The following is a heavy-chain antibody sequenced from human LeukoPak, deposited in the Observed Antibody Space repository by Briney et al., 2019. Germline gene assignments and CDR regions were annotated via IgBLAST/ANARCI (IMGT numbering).Heavy chain of an antibody. CDR2: TYYRSKWYN. CDR3: ARGYSSGWPLYYYYGMDV. Sequence: SQTPSLTCAISGDSVSSNSAAWNWIRQSPSRGLEWLGRTYYRSKWYNDYAVPVKSRITINPDTSKNQFSLQLNSVTPEDTAVYYCARGYSSGWPLYYYYGMDVWGQGTTVTVSS. CDR1: GDSVSSNSAA. D-gene: IGHD6-19*01. J-gene: IGHJ6*02. V-gene: IGHV6-1*01.